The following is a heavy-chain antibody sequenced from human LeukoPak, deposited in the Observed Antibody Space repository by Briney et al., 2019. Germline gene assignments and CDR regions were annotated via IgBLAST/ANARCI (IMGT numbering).Heavy chain of an antibody. V-gene: IGHV3-23*01. CDR3: AKGSDYYGSVTSKKTD. CDR2: ISGGSGNI. J-gene: IGHJ4*02. Sequence: GGSLRLSCSVSGFTFSNYAMHWVRQAPGKGLQWVSLISGGSGNIYYVDSVKGRFTISRDNSKNTLYVQMTSLRAEDTAIYYCAKGSDYYGSVTSKKTDWGQGTLVTVSS. CDR1: GFTFSNYA. D-gene: IGHD3-10*01.